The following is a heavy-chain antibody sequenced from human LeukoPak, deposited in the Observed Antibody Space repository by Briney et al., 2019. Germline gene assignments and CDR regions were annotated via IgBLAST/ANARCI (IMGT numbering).Heavy chain of an antibody. CDR1: GFIFSDYY. V-gene: IGHV3-11*01. D-gene: IGHD6-19*01. Sequence: GGSLRLSCAASGFIFSDYYMTWIRQAPGKGLEWISYITTNGASTYYAGSVKGRFTISRDNAQNSLFLQMNSLRAEDTAIYYCARVGLDNTGWHISWFDPWGQGTLVTVSS. CDR2: ITTNGAST. J-gene: IGHJ5*02. CDR3: ARVGLDNTGWHISWFDP.